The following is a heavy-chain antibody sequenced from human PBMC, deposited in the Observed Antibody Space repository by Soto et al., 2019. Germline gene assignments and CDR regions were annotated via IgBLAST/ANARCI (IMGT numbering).Heavy chain of an antibody. CDR3: SEPERELLD. CDR2: ISASGGDT. Sequence: GGSLRLSCAASGLCSSSFSMSWDRQAPGQGLEWLSSISASGGDTYYADSVKGRFTISRDNSKNTLYLLMNSLRAEDKAVYYCSEPERELLDWGQGILVSVSS. J-gene: IGHJ4*02. CDR1: GLCSSSFS. V-gene: IGHV3-23*01. D-gene: IGHD1-26*01.